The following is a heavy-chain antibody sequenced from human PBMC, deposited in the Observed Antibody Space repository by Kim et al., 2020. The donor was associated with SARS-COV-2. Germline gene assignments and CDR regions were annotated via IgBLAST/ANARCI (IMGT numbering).Heavy chain of an antibody. CDR2: VKGDGTDI. CDR1: GFTFSKYW. Sequence: GGSLRLSCAASGFTFSKYWMNWVRRGPGKGLVWVSRVKGDGTDINYADSVKGRFTISRDNAKSTVYLQMNSLRGEDTTVYYCARGSFKDGMDVWGQGTTV. V-gene: IGHV3-74*01. CDR3: ARGSFKDGMDV. J-gene: IGHJ6*02.